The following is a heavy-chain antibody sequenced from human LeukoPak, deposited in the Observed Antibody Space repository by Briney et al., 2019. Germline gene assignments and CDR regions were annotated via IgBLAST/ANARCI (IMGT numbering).Heavy chain of an antibody. D-gene: IGHD4-17*01. Sequence: GGSLRLSCAASGFTFSNYAMSWVRQAPGKGLEWVSAITGGGHSTYYADSVKGRFTISRDNSKNTLYLQLNSLTAEDTAIYYCSTYTVTPRHFDYWGQGTLSPSPQ. V-gene: IGHV3-23*01. CDR2: ITGGGHST. CDR3: STYTVTPRHFDY. J-gene: IGHJ4*02. CDR1: GFTFSNYA.